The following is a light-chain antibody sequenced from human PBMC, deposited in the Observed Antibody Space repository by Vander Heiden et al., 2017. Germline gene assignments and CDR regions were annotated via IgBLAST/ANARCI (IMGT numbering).Light chain of an antibody. CDR1: QDISND. Sequence: DIQMTQSPSSLSAFVGDRVTISCQASQDISNDLNWYQQKPGKAPKLLISDVSYLEMAVPTRFSGNRSGTDFTFTISSLQPEDGATYYCHQYDTVPLTFGGGTKVEI. CDR2: DVS. CDR3: HQYDTVPLT. V-gene: IGKV1-33*01. J-gene: IGKJ4*01.